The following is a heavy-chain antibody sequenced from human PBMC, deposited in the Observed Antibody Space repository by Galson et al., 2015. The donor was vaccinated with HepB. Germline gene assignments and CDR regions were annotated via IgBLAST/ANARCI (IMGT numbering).Heavy chain of an antibody. Sequence: SLRLSCAASGFTFSSYSMNWVRQAPGKGLEWVSYISSSSSTIYYADSVKGRFTISRDNAKNSLYLQMNSLRAEDTAVYYCARDPPNCSGGSCYRTWRRYFDYWGQGTLVTVSS. D-gene: IGHD2-15*01. V-gene: IGHV3-48*01. CDR2: ISSSSSTI. J-gene: IGHJ4*02. CDR3: ARDPPNCSGGSCYRTWRRYFDY. CDR1: GFTFSSYS.